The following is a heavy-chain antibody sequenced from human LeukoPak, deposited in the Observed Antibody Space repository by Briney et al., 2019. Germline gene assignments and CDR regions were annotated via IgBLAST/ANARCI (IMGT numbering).Heavy chain of an antibody. V-gene: IGHV3-23*01. CDR3: AESPLAVAGTGNWFDP. D-gene: IGHD6-19*01. CDR2: ISGSGGST. J-gene: IGHJ5*02. Sequence: GGSLRLSCAAPGFTFSSYAMSWVRQAPGKGLEWVSTISGSGGSTYYADSVKGRFTISRDNSKNTLYLQMNSLRAEDSAVYYCAESPLAVAGTGNWFDPWGQGTLVTVSS. CDR1: GFTFSSYA.